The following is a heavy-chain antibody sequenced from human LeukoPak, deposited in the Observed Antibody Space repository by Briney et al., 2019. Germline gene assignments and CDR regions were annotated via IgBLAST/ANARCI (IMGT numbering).Heavy chain of an antibody. CDR2: IHHSGSS. Sequence: QPSQTLSLPCTVSADSPSSGGHYWAWVRPLPGEGLESIGFIHHSGSSRHNPSLKDRVAISVDASRKQFALRLSSVTAADTAIYYCARGGNRFGGFYFDYWGQGIQVIVSS. D-gene: IGHD3-10*01. CDR1: ADSPSSGGHY. V-gene: IGHV4-31*03. J-gene: IGHJ4*02. CDR3: ARGGNRFGGFYFDY.